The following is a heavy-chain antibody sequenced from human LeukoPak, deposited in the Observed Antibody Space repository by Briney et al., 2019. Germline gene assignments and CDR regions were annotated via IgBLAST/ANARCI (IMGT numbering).Heavy chain of an antibody. CDR2: IYYSGST. Sequence: PSETLSLTCTVSGGSISSSSYYWSWIRQPPGKGLEWIGYIYYSGSTNYNPSLKSRVTISVDTSKNQFSLKLSSVTAADTAVYYCARGHYDFWSGYLPLDYWGQGTLVTVSS. D-gene: IGHD3-3*01. CDR3: ARGHYDFWSGYLPLDY. CDR1: GGSISSSSYY. V-gene: IGHV4-61*01. J-gene: IGHJ4*02.